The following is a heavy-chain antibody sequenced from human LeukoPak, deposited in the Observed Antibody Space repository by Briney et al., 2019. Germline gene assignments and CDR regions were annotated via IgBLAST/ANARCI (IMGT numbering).Heavy chain of an antibody. D-gene: IGHD3-3*01. Sequence: SEPLSLTCTVSGGSISSHFWSWLRQPTGKGLECIGYNYYSGSTNYNPPLKSRVTISVDTSKNQFSLKLSSVTAADTAVYYCARDLGSYDFWSGSSPHNWFDPWGQGTQVTVSS. CDR3: ARDLGSYDFWSGSSPHNWFDP. CDR2: NYYSGST. J-gene: IGHJ5*02. CDR1: GGSISSHF. V-gene: IGHV4-59*11.